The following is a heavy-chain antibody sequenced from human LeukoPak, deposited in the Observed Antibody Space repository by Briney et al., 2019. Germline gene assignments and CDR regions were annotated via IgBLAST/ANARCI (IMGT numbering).Heavy chain of an antibody. CDR2: TYYGSKWYN. Sequence: SQTLSLTCAISGDSVSSNSAAWNWIRQSPSRGLEWLGRTYYGSKWYNDYAVSVKSRITINPDTSKNHFSLQLNSVTPEDTAVYYCAREESFYDSGAYYPSFDYWGQGTLVTVSS. D-gene: IGHD3-22*01. CDR1: GDSVSSNSAA. J-gene: IGHJ4*02. CDR3: AREESFYDSGAYYPSFDY. V-gene: IGHV6-1*01.